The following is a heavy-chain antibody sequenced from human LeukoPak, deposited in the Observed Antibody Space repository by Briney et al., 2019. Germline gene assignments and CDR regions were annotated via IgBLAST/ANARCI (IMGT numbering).Heavy chain of an antibody. Sequence: SETLSLTCTVSGGSISSHYWSWIRQPPGKGLEWIGYIYYSGSTNYNHSLKSRVTISVDTSKNQFSLKLSSVTAADTAVYYCAGVSIAAHPHYYFDYWGQGTLVTVSS. J-gene: IGHJ4*02. V-gene: IGHV4-59*11. CDR1: GGSISSHY. D-gene: IGHD6-6*01. CDR2: IYYSGST. CDR3: AGVSIAAHPHYYFDY.